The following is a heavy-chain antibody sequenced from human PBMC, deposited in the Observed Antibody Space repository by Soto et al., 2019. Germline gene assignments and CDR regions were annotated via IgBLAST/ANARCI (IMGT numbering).Heavy chain of an antibody. D-gene: IGHD2-2*01. CDR2: IYYSGST. CDR3: AITLYTYAPGIDY. J-gene: IGHJ4*02. Sequence: PSETLSLTCTVSGGSISSYYWSWIRQPPGKGLEWIGYIYYSGSTNYNPSLKSRVTISVDTSKNQFSLKLSSVTAADTAVYYCAITLYTYAPGIDYWGQGDLVTVSS. CDR1: GGSISSYY. V-gene: IGHV4-59*01.